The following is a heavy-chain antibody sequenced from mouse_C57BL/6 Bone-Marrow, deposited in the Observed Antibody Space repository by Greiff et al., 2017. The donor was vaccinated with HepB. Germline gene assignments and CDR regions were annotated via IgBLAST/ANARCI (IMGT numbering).Heavy chain of an antibody. V-gene: IGHV3-6*01. J-gene: IGHJ2*01. CDR2: ISYDGSN. D-gene: IGHD5-5*01. CDR3: ARLPSY. CDR1: GYSITSGYY. Sequence: EVKLVESGPGLVKPSQSLSLTCSVTGYSITSGYYWNWIRQFPGNKLEWMGYISYDGSNNYNPSLKNRISITRDTSKNQFFLTLNSVTTEDTATYYCARLPSYWGQGTTLTVSS.